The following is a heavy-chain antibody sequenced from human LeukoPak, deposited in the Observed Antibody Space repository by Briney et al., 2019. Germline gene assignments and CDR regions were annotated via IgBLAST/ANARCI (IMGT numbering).Heavy chain of an antibody. CDR1: GYTFTSYY. D-gene: IGHD6-19*01. CDR2: FDPEDGET. CDR3: ATGIAVAGTTGFDY. Sequence: ASVKVSCKASGYTFTSYYMHWVRQAPGKGLEWMGGFDPEDGETIYAQKFQGRVTMTEDTSTDTAYMELSSLRSEDTAVYYCATGIAVAGTTGFDYWGQGTLVTVSS. V-gene: IGHV1-24*01. J-gene: IGHJ4*02.